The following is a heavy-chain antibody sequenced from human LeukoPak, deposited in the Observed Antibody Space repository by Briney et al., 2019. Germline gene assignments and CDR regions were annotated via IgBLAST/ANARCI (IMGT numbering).Heavy chain of an antibody. CDR3: ARALGVVVVAATFGNWFDP. D-gene: IGHD2-15*01. J-gene: IGHJ5*02. CDR2: IINNFGTA. V-gene: IGHV1-69*06. CDR1: GGTFNNYA. Sequence: SVKVSCKASGGTFNNYAISWVRQAPGQGLEWMGEIINNFGTASYAPKFEDRLTITADKSSSTAYMDLRSLRSEDTAVYYCARALGVVVVAATFGNWFDPWGQGTLVTVSS.